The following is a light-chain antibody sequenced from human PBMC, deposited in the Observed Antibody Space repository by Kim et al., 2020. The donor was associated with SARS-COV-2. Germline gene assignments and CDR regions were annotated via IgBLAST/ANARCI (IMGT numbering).Light chain of an antibody. V-gene: IGKV3-20*01. Sequence: SPAERASLSCRASQSFITHKLAWYQQKPCQAPRLLIYGASRRAIGIPDRFSGSGSGTDFTLTISRLEPEDFAVYYCHQYDGIPETFGQGTKVEIK. CDR2: GAS. CDR3: HQYDGIPET. CDR1: QSFITHK. J-gene: IGKJ1*01.